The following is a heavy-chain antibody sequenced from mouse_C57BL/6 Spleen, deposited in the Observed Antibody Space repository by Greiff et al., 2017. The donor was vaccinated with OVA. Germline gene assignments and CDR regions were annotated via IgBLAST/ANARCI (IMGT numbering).Heavy chain of an antibody. J-gene: IGHJ3*01. CDR2: INPNNGGT. Sequence: EVQLQQSGPELVKPGASVKISCKASGYTFTDYYMNWVKQSHGKSLEWIGDINPNNGGTSYNQKFKGKATLTVDKSSSTAYMESRSLTSEDSAVYYCAIYDYDAWFAYWGQVTLVTVSA. CDR3: AIYDYDAWFAY. D-gene: IGHD2-4*01. V-gene: IGHV1-26*01. CDR1: GYTFTDYY.